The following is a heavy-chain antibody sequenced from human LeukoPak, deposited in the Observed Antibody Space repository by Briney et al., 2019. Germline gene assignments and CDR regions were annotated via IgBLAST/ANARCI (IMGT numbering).Heavy chain of an antibody. CDR2: ISSRSSYT. D-gene: IGHD3-22*01. CDR1: GFTFSSYS. J-gene: IGHJ4*02. Sequence: SPGGSLRLSCAASGFTFSSYSMNWVRQAPGKGLEWVSSISSRSSYTYYADSVKGRFTISRDNAKNSLYLQMNSLRAEDTAVYYCAKGGTVPPIKTYYYDSSGYYSGYWGQGTLVTVSS. CDR3: AKGGTVPPIKTYYYDSSGYYSGY. V-gene: IGHV3-21*01.